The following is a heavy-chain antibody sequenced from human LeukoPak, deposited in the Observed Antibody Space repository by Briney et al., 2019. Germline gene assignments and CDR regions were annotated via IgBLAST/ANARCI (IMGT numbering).Heavy chain of an antibody. CDR2: IFYSGST. J-gene: IGHJ4*02. CDR1: GGSISSSSYY. CDR3: ARTAMRGYYDSSGYSSGAYYFDY. V-gene: IGHV4-39*07. D-gene: IGHD3-22*01. Sequence: SETLSLTCTVSGGSISSSSYYWAWIRQPPGKGLEWIGSIFYSGSTNYNPSLKSRVTMSVDTSKNQFSLKLSSVTAADTAVYYCARTAMRGYYDSSGYSSGAYYFDYWGQGTLVTVSS.